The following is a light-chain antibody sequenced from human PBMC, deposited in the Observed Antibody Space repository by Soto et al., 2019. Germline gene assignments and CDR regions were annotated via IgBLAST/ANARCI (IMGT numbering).Light chain of an antibody. J-gene: IGLJ1*01. CDR3: QSYASSLSGSEV. CDR2: GNS. V-gene: IGLV1-40*01. CDR1: SSNIGAGYD. Sequence: QPVLTQPPSVSGAPGQRVTISCTGSSSNIGAGYDVHWYQQLPGTAPKLLIYGNSNRPSGVPDRFSGSKSGTSASLAITGLQAEDEADYYCQSYASSLSGSEVFGTGTKLTVL.